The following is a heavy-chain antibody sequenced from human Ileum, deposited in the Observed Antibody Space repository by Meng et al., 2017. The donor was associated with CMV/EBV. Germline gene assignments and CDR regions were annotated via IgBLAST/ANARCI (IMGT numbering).Heavy chain of an antibody. CDR1: GYTFSNYT. CDR3: AGGDYGSGTYYQGAFDY. V-gene: IGHV1-18*01. D-gene: IGHD3-10*01. CDR2: ISVYNGNT. Sequence: QCRLRQSGSEVKRPGASVKVSYKAFGYTFSNYTITWVRRAPGQGLEWMGWISVYNGNTKYAQKFQGRVTMTTDTSTTTAYMELRSLRSDDTAVYYCAGGDYGSGTYYQGAFDYWGQGTLVTVSS. J-gene: IGHJ4*02.